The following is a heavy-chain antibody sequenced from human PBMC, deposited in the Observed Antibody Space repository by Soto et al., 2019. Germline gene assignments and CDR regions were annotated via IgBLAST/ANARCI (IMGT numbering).Heavy chain of an antibody. CDR1: GYTFSKYD. D-gene: IGHD3-3*01. CDR2: ISANSGRA. CDR3: VRQYYDFWTDFPDFDY. Sequence: ASVKVSCKTSGYTFSKYDISWVRQAPGQGLEWMGLISANSGRANYAQKLQGRVTMTTDTSTSTAYMELRSLRSDDTAVYYCVRQYYDFWTDFPDFDYRGKGTLVPVSS. V-gene: IGHV1-18*01. J-gene: IGHJ4*02.